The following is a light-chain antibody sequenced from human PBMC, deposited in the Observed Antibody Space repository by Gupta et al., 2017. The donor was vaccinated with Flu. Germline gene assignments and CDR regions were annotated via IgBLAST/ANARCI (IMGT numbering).Light chain of an antibody. CDR1: QGIRSY. CDR2: AAS. V-gene: IGKV1-9*01. Sequence: PSFMSASVGDRVTISCRASQGIRSYLAWYQQKPGKAPKLLIYAASTLQGGVPSRFSGSGSGTEFTLTIDSLQPEDFATYYCEQSDTYPFTFGPGTEVYVK. CDR3: EQSDTYPFT. J-gene: IGKJ3*01.